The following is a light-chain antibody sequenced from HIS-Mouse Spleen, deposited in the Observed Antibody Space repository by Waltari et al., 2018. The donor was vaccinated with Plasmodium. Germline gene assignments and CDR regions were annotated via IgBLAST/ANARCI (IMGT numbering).Light chain of an antibody. CDR2: RNN. Sequence: QSVLTQPPSASGTPGQRVTISCSGSSSNIGSNYVYWYQQLPGPAPKLPFFRNNQRPSGVPDRFLGSNAGTSASLAISGLRSEDEAAYYCAAWDDSLSGRVFGGGTKLTVL. CDR3: AAWDDSLSGRV. J-gene: IGLJ3*02. CDR1: SSNIGSNY. V-gene: IGLV1-47*01.